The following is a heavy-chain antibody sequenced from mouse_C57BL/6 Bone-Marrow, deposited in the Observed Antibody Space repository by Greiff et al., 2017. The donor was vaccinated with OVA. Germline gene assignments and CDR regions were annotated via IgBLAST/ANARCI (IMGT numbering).Heavy chain of an antibody. CDR2: IDPNSGGT. Sequence: QVQLKQPGAELVKPGASVKLSCKASGYTFTSYWMHWVKQRPGRGLEWIGRIDPNSGGTKYNEKFKSKATLTVDKPSSTAYMQLSSLTSEDSAVYYCARVYYYGSSYAMDYWGQGTSVTVSS. V-gene: IGHV1-72*01. CDR1: GYTFTSYW. CDR3: ARVYYYGSSYAMDY. J-gene: IGHJ4*01. D-gene: IGHD1-1*01.